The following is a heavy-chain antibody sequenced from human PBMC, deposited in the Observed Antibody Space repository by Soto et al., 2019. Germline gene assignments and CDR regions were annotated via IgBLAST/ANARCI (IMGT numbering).Heavy chain of an antibody. CDR3: ARGGNTEYYYDSSGVVGFDP. CDR2: IYYSGST. Sequence: SQTLSLTCTVSGGSISSGDYYWSWIRQPPGKGLEWIGYIYYSGSTNYNPSLKSRVTISVDTSKNQFSLKLSSVTAADTAVYYCARGGNTEYYYDSSGVVGFDPWGQGTLVTVSS. J-gene: IGHJ5*02. CDR1: GGSISSGDYY. D-gene: IGHD3-22*01. V-gene: IGHV4-61*08.